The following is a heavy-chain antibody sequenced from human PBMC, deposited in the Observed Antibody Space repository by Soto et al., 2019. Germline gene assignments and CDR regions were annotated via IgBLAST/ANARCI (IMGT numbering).Heavy chain of an antibody. V-gene: IGHV3-74*03. CDR2: INTDGTTT. CDR3: VRDDIGLGIDY. CDR1: GPTFANFW. J-gene: IGHJ4*02. D-gene: IGHD1-26*01. Sequence: AESLPLSCAASGPTFANFWMHCVRHAPGGWLVWLSYINTDGTTTTHADFLEGTFTTSRDNAKNTLYLQKNSQRAEDAAVYYCVRDDIGLGIDYWGLGTLVTGSS.